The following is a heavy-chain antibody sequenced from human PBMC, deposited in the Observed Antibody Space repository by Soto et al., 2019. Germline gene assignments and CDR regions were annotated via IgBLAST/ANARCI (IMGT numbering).Heavy chain of an antibody. D-gene: IGHD3-10*01. CDR3: ARVRGYGSGSYVAYYYGMDV. J-gene: IGHJ6*02. CDR1: GGSISSYY. CDR2: IYYSGST. V-gene: IGHV4-59*01. Sequence: LSLTCTVSGGSISSYYWSWIRQPPGKGLEWIGYIYYSGSTNYNPSLKSRVTISVDTSKNQFSLKLSSVTAADTAVYYCARVRGYGSGSYVAYYYGMDVWGQGTTVTVSS.